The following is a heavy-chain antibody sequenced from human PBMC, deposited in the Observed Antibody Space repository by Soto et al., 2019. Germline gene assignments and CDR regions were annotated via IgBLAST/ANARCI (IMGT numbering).Heavy chain of an antibody. V-gene: IGHV3-30-3*01. CDR1: GFAFSSYA. J-gene: IGHJ4*02. CDR3: ARGEGYYDFWSGYYPVFPYFDY. D-gene: IGHD3-3*01. CDR2: ISYDGSNK. Sequence: GGSLRLSCAASGFAFSSYAMHWVRQAPGKGLEWVAVISYDGSNKYYADSVKGRFTISRDNSKNTLYLQMNSLRAEDTAVYYCARGEGYYDFWSGYYPVFPYFDYWGQGTLVTVSS.